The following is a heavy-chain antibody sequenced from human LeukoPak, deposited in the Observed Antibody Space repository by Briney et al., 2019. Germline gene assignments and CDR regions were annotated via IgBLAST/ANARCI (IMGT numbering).Heavy chain of an antibody. J-gene: IGHJ3*02. CDR3: VLSMVRGVIPKLDAFDI. D-gene: IGHD3-10*01. Sequence: GESLRISCQGSGYSFTSYWISWVRQMPGKGLEWMGRIDPSDSYTNYSPSFQGHVTISADKSISTASLQWSSLKASDTAMYYCVLSMVRGVIPKLDAFDIWGQGTMVTVSS. CDR1: GYSFTSYW. V-gene: IGHV5-10-1*01. CDR2: IDPSDSYT.